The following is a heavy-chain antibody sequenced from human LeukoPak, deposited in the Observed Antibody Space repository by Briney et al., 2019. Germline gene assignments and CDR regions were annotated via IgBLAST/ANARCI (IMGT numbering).Heavy chain of an antibody. CDR3: ARTEYCSPTSCKYASF. Sequence: GGSLRLSCVASGFTVSSNYMSWVRQAPGKGLEWVSVIYSGGSTNYADSVKGRFTISRDNAKNTLYLQMNSLRVEDTAVYYCARTEYCSPTSCKYASFWGQGTMVTVSS. V-gene: IGHV3-53*05. CDR1: GFTVSSNY. CDR2: IYSGGST. J-gene: IGHJ3*01. D-gene: IGHD2-2*01.